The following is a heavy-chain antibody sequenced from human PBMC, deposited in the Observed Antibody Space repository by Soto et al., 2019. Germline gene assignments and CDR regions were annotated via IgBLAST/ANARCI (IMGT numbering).Heavy chain of an antibody. CDR1: GGSISSGGYY. V-gene: IGHV4-31*03. Sequence: SETLSLTCTVSGGSISSGGYYWSWIRQHPGKGLEWIGYIYYSGSTYYNPSLKSRVTISVDTSKNQFSLKLSSVTAADTAVYYCARDHLGYGDYGGYYYYYMDVWGKGTTVTVSS. CDR3: ARDHLGYGDYGGYYYYYMDV. D-gene: IGHD4-17*01. CDR2: IYYSGST. J-gene: IGHJ6*03.